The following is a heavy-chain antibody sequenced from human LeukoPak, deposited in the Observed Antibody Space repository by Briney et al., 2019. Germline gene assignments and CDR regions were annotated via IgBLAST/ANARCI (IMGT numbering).Heavy chain of an antibody. J-gene: IGHJ6*04. D-gene: IGHD3-10*02. Sequence: PGGSLRLSCAASGFTFRSHEMNWVRQAPGKGLEWISYISGSGSTIFYADSVKGRFTISRDNAKNSLYLQMNSLRAEDTAVYYCAELGITMIGGVWGKGTTVTISS. CDR3: AELGITMIGGV. CDR1: GFTFRSHE. CDR2: ISGSGSTI. V-gene: IGHV3-48*03.